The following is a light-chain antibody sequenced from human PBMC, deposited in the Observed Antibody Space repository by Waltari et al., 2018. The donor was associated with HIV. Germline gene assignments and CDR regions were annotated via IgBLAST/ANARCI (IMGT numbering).Light chain of an antibody. J-gene: IGLJ2*01. V-gene: IGLV2-8*01. CDR3: SSYAGSNNLL. Sequence: LTQPPSVSVAPGQTARISCVGNNIGSKSVQWYQQRPGKAPKLMIYEVSKRPSGVPDRFSGSKSGNTASLTVSGLQAEDEADYYCSSYAGSNNLLFGGGTKLTVL. CDR2: EVS. CDR1: NIGSKS.